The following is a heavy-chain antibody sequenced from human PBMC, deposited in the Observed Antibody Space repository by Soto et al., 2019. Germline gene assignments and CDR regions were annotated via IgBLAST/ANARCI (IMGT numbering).Heavy chain of an antibody. CDR1: GYTFTSYG. V-gene: IGHV1-18*01. J-gene: IGHJ4*02. CDR3: ARVWYYYDSTGYLGY. CDR2: ISAYNGNT. D-gene: IGHD3-22*01. Sequence: QVQLVQSGAEVKKPGASVKVSCKASGYTFTSYGISWVRQAPGQGLEWMGWISAYNGNTNYAQKLQGRVTMTTDTSTSTAYMELRSIRSDDTAVYYCARVWYYYDSTGYLGYWGQGTLVTVSS.